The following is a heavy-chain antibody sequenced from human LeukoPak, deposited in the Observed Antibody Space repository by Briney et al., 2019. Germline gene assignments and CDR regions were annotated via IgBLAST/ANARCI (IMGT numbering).Heavy chain of an antibody. CDR2: ISYDGSNK. V-gene: IGHV3-30*18. Sequence: GRSLRLSCAASGFTFSSYGMHWVRQAPGKGLEWVAVISYDGSNKYYADSVKGRFTISRDNSKNTLYLQMNSLRAEGTAVYYCAKDLGWFGELYPLDYWGQGTLVTVSS. CDR3: AKDLGWFGELYPLDY. CDR1: GFTFSSYG. D-gene: IGHD3-10*01. J-gene: IGHJ4*02.